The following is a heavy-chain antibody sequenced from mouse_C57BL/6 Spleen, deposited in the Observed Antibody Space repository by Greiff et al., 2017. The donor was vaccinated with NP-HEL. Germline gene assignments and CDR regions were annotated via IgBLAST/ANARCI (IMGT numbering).Heavy chain of an antibody. CDR1: GYTFTSYW. CDR3: ARKRLGHYAMDY. CDR2: IYPGRGST. V-gene: IGHV1-55*01. D-gene: IGHD4-1*01. Sequence: QVQLKESGAELVKPGASVKMSCKASGYTFTSYWITWVKQRPGQGLAWIGDIYPGRGSTNYNEKFKSKATLTVDTSSSTADMQRSSLTSEDSAVYYCARKRLGHYAMDYWGQGTAVTGSS. J-gene: IGHJ4*01.